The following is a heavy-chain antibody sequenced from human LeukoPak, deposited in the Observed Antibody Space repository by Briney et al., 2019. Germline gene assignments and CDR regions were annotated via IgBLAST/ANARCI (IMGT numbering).Heavy chain of an antibody. Sequence: GASVKVSCKASGYTLINYGISWVRQAPGQGLEWMAWISIHNGNTDYAQNFQGRVTMTTDTSTSTTYMELRSLRYDDTAVYYCARGGGAAADYSYYYMDVWGEGTTVTVSS. V-gene: IGHV1-18*01. J-gene: IGHJ6*03. CDR2: ISIHNGNT. D-gene: IGHD6-13*01. CDR3: ARGGGAAADYSYYYMDV. CDR1: GYTLINYG.